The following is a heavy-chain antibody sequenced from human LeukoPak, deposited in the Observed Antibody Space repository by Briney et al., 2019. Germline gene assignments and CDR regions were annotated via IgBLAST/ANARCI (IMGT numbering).Heavy chain of an antibody. CDR3: ARIAVAGNDAFDI. J-gene: IGHJ3*02. Sequence: PGGSLRLSCAASGFTFSNYGMYWVRQAPGKGLEWVAFIRYDGSDKYYADSVKGRFTMSRDNSKNTLYLQMDSLRPEDTAVYYCARIAVAGNDAFDIWGQGTMVTVSS. CDR1: GFTFSNYG. D-gene: IGHD6-19*01. CDR2: IRYDGSDK. V-gene: IGHV3-30*02.